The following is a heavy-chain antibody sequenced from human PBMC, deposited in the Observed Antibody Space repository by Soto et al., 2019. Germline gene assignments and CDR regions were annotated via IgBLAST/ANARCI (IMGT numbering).Heavy chain of an antibody. CDR3: TGITWFRGMGV. CDR2: TYYKSKWNN. D-gene: IGHD3-10*01. Sequence: SQTLSLTCVISGDSVPSNSAGWNCIRQSPSRGLEWLGRTYYKSKWNNDYALSVKSRITINPDTSKNQFSLHLYSVTPEDTAVYYCTGITWFRGMGVWGQGTPGTVSS. V-gene: IGHV6-1*01. CDR1: GDSVPSNSAG. J-gene: IGHJ6*02.